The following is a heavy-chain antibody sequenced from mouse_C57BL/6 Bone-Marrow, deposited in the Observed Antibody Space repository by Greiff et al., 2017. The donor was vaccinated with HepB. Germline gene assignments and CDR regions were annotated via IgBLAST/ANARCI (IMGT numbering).Heavy chain of an antibody. Sequence: EVQLQQSGAELVRPGASVKLSCTASGFNIKDYYMHWVEQRPEQGLEWIGRIDPEDGDTEYAPKFQGKATMTADTSSNTAYLQLSSLTSEDTAVYYCTTLAYGNYWFAYWGQGTLVTVSA. J-gene: IGHJ3*01. D-gene: IGHD2-1*01. CDR3: TTLAYGNYWFAY. V-gene: IGHV14-1*01. CDR2: IDPEDGDT. CDR1: GFNIKDYY.